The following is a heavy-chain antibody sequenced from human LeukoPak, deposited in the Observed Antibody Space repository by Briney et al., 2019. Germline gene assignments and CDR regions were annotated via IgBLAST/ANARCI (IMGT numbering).Heavy chain of an antibody. CDR3: ARDRGYSSGWYDNLGMDV. CDR2: ISSSSSYI. CDR1: GFTFSSYS. V-gene: IGHV3-21*01. D-gene: IGHD6-19*01. Sequence: GGSLRLSCAASGFTFSSYSMNWVRQAPGKGLEWVSSISSSSSYIYYADSVKGRFTISRDNSKNTLYLQMNSLRAEDTAVYYCARDRGYSSGWYDNLGMDVWGQGTTVTVSS. J-gene: IGHJ6*02.